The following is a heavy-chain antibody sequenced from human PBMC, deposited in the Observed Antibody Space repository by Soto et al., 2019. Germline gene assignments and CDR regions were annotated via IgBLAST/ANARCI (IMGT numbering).Heavy chain of an antibody. CDR2: ISNDGSNK. D-gene: IGHD1-1*01. J-gene: IGHJ6*02. V-gene: IGHV3-30-3*01. CDR3: ARDKKPFNWSPSILKSYYYGMDV. Sequence: GGSLRLSCAASGFTFRTFAMHWVRQAPGKGLEWVAVISNDGSNKYFLDSVKGRFTVSRDNSNNTLYLQMDSLRAEDTAVYYCARDKKPFNWSPSILKSYYYGMDVWGQGTTVTVSS. CDR1: GFTFRTFA.